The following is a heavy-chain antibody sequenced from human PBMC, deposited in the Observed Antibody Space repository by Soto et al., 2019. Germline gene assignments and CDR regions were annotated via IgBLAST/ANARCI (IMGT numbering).Heavy chain of an antibody. J-gene: IGHJ4*02. CDR3: AKGRGGYDILTGYPTGSFDY. CDR1: GFTFDDYA. V-gene: IGHV3-9*01. CDR2: ISWNSGSI. D-gene: IGHD3-9*01. Sequence: EVQLVESGGGLVQPDRSLRLSCAASGFTFDDYAMHWVRQAPGKGLEWVSGISWNSGSIGYADSVKGRFTISRDNAKNSLYLQMNSLRAEDTALYYCAKGRGGYDILTGYPTGSFDYWGQGTLVTVSS.